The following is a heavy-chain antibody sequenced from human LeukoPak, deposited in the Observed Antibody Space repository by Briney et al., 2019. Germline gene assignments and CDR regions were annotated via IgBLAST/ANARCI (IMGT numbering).Heavy chain of an antibody. CDR3: AGGITMTTQGAFDI. J-gene: IGHJ3*02. Sequence: GGSLRLSCAASGFTFDDYGMSWVRQAPGKGLEWASGINWNGGSTGYADSVKGRFTISRDNAKNSLYLQTNSLRAEDTALYYCAGGITMTTQGAFDIWGQGTMVTVSS. V-gene: IGHV3-20*04. CDR2: INWNGGST. D-gene: IGHD3-22*01. CDR1: GFTFDDYG.